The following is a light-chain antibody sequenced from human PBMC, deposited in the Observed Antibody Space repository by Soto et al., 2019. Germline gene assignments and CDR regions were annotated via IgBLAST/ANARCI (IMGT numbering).Light chain of an antibody. CDR3: QQYNSYWT. J-gene: IGKJ1*01. V-gene: IGKV1-5*01. CDR2: DAS. CDR1: QSISSW. Sequence: DIQMTQSPSTLSASVGDRVTITCRASQSISSWLAWYQQKPGKAPKILIYDASSLESGVPSRFSGSGSGTEFTLTISSLQPDDFATYYCQQYNSYWTFGQGTEVEIK.